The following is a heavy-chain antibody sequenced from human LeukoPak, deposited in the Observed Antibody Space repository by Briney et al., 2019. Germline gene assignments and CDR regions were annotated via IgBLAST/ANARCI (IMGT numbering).Heavy chain of an antibody. D-gene: IGHD4-17*01. Sequence: PSETLSLTCTVSGYSISSGYYWGWIRQPPGKGLEWIGSVYHSGSTYYNPSLKSRVTISVDTSKNQFSLKLSSVTAADTAVYYCARVEDGDYFDYWGQGTLVTVSS. CDR2: VYHSGST. J-gene: IGHJ4*02. CDR3: ARVEDGDYFDY. CDR1: GYSISSGYY. V-gene: IGHV4-38-2*02.